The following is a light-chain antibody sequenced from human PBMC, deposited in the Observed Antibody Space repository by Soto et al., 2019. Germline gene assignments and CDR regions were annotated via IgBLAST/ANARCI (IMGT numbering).Light chain of an antibody. V-gene: IGKV1-5*03. CDR1: QSISSW. Sequence: DIQMTQSPSTLSAAVVDRFTITFRASQSISSWLAWYQQKPGRAPKLLIYKASSLESGVPSRFSGSGSGTEFTLTISSLQPDDFATYYCQQYNSQWTFGQGTKVDIK. J-gene: IGKJ1*01. CDR2: KAS. CDR3: QQYNSQWT.